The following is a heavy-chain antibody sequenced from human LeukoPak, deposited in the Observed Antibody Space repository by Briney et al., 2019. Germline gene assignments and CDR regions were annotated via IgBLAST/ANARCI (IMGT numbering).Heavy chain of an antibody. CDR1: GYTFTGYY. Sequence: ASVKVSCKASGYTFTGYYMHWVRQAPGQGLEWMGWINPNSGGTNYAQKFQGRVTMTRDTSIGTAYMELSRLRSDDTAVYYCARDTYYYDSGKDYWGQGTLVTVSS. CDR2: INPNSGGT. D-gene: IGHD3-22*01. J-gene: IGHJ4*02. CDR3: ARDTYYYDSGKDY. V-gene: IGHV1-2*02.